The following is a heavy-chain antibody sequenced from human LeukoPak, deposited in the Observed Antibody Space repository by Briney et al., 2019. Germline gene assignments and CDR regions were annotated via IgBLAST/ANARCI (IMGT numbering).Heavy chain of an antibody. D-gene: IGHD3-9*01. CDR3: TRTVYLDSPYY. V-gene: IGHV3-73*01. J-gene: IGHJ4*02. CDR2: VRSKANSYAT. Sequence: GGSLRLSCAASGFTFSGSAMHWVRQASGKGLEWVGRVRSKANSYATAYAASVKGRFTISRDDSKNTAYLQMNSLNTEDTAVYYCTRTVYLDSPYYWGQGTLVTVSS. CDR1: GFTFSGSA.